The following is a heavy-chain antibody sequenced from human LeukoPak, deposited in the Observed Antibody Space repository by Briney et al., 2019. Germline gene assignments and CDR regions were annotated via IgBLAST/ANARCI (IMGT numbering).Heavy chain of an antibody. CDR2: IYYSGST. Sequence: PSETLSLTCTVSGGSISSYYWSWIRQPPGKGLEWIGYIYYSGSTNYNPSLKSRVTISVDTSKNQFSLKLSSVTAADTAVYYCARGPDIVVVPAAIIWFDPWGQGTPVTVSS. V-gene: IGHV4-59*01. CDR3: ARGPDIVVVPAAIIWFDP. D-gene: IGHD2-2*02. CDR1: GGSISSYY. J-gene: IGHJ5*02.